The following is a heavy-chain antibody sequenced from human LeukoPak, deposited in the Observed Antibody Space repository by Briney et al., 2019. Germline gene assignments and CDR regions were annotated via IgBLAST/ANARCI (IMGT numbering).Heavy chain of an antibody. CDR1: GGSFSGYY. CDR2: INHSGST. J-gene: IGHJ4*02. D-gene: IGHD3-16*02. V-gene: IGHV4-34*01. Sequence: SETLSLTCAVYGGSFSGYYWSWIRQPPGKGLEWIGEINHSGSTNYNPSLKSRVTISVDTSKNQFSLKLSSVTAADTAVYYCARWGDYVWRSYRLDYWGQGTLVTVSS. CDR3: ARWGDYVWRSYRLDY.